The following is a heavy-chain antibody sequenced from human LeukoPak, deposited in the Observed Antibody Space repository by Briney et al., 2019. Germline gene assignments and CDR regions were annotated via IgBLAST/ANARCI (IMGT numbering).Heavy chain of an antibody. D-gene: IGHD3-9*01. CDR2: IYYGGLT. CDR3: ARHSLKLFDADYDY. Sequence: SETLSLTCAVYGGSFSGYYWSWIRQPPGKGLEWIGYIYYGGLTKYNPSLKSRVTISVDTSKNQFSLKLSSVTAADTAVYYCARHSLKLFDADYDYWGQGTLVTVSS. J-gene: IGHJ4*02. V-gene: IGHV4-59*08. CDR1: GGSFSGYY.